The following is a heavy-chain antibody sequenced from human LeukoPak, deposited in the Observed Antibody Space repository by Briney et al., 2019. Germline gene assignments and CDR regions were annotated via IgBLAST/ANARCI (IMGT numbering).Heavy chain of an antibody. V-gene: IGHV1-18*01. CDR3: ARETWFGELLVHFDL. D-gene: IGHD3-10*01. CDR1: GYTFTSYG. CDR2: ISAYNGNT. Sequence: ASVKVSCKASGYTFTSYGISWVRQAPGQELEWMGWISAYNGNTNYAQKLQGRVTMTTDTSTSTAYMELRSLRSDDTAVYYCARETWFGELLVHFDLWGRGTLVTVSS. J-gene: IGHJ2*01.